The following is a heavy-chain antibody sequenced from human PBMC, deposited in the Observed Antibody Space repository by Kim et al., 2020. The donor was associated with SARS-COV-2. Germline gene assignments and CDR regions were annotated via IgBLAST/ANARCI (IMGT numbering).Heavy chain of an antibody. CDR3: ARHLEYYYYYMDV. Sequence: SETLSLTRTVSGGSISSSTYYWGWIRQPPGKGLEWIATIHSSGSTHYNPSLKSRATISVDTSKNQFSLRLSSVTTADTAVYFCARHLEYYYYYMDVWGKGTTVTVSS. V-gene: IGHV4-39*01. CDR1: GGSISSSTYY. J-gene: IGHJ6*03. CDR2: IHSSGST.